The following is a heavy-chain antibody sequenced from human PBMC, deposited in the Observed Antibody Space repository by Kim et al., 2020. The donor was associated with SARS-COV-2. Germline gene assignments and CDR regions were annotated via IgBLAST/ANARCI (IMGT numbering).Heavy chain of an antibody. V-gene: IGHV3-30*04. Sequence: GGSLRLSCAASGFTFSSYAMHWVRQAPGKGLEWVAVISYDGSNKYYADSVKGRFTISRDNSKNTLYLQMNSLRAEDTAVYYCAREGIAARFFDYWGQGTPVTVSS. D-gene: IGHD6-6*01. CDR1: GFTFSSYA. CDR3: AREGIAARFFDY. CDR2: ISYDGSNK. J-gene: IGHJ4*02.